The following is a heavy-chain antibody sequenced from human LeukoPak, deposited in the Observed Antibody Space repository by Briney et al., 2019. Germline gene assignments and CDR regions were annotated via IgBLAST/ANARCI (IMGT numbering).Heavy chain of an antibody. CDR1: GGSINSYY. J-gene: IGHJ3*02. Sequence: KPSETLSLTCTVSGGSINSYYYNWIRQPAGKGLEWIGSIYYSGSTYYNPSLKSRVTISVDTSKNQFSLKLSSVTAADTAVYYCARSVRYDSSGYYHYRAFDIWGQGTMVTVSS. D-gene: IGHD3-22*01. V-gene: IGHV4-59*05. CDR3: ARSVRYDSSGYYHYRAFDI. CDR2: IYYSGST.